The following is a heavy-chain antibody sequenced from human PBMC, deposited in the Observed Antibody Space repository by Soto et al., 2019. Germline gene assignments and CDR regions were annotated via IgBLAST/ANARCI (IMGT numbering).Heavy chain of an antibody. CDR3: ARGAVGATFDY. J-gene: IGHJ4*02. CDR2: IIPILGIA. CDR1: GGTFSSYT. D-gene: IGHD1-26*01. V-gene: IGHV1-69*02. Sequence: SVKVSCKASGGTFSSYTISWVRQAPGQGLEWMGRIIPILGIANYAQKFRGRVTITADKSTSTAYMELSSLRSEDTAVYYCARGAVGATFDYWGQGTLVTVSS.